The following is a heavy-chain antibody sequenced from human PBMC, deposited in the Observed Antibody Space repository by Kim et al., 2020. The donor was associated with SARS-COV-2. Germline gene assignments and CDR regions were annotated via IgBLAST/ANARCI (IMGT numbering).Heavy chain of an antibody. CDR1: GFTFGDYA. D-gene: IGHD3-22*01. CDR3: TRDYYDSSGYPSGMDV. Sequence: GGSLRLSCTASGFTFGDYAMSWFRQAPGKGLEWVGFISSKAYGVTTEYAASVKGRFTISRDDSKSIVYLQMNSLKTEDTAVYYCTRDYYDSSGYPSGMDVWGQGTTVTVSS. J-gene: IGHJ6*02. V-gene: IGHV3-49*03. CDR2: ISSKAYGVTT.